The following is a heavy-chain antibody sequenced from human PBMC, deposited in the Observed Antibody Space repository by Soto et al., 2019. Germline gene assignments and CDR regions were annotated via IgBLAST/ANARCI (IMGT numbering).Heavy chain of an antibody. Sequence: EVQLVESGGGLVKPGGSLRLSCAASGFTFSSYSMNWVRQAPGKGLEWVSSISSSSSYIYYADSVKGRFTISRDNVKNSLYLQMNSLRAEDTAVYYCARDVEDIVATINDYYYYMDVWGKGTTVTVSS. CDR2: ISSSSSYI. D-gene: IGHD5-12*01. J-gene: IGHJ6*03. V-gene: IGHV3-21*01. CDR3: ARDVEDIVATINDYYYYMDV. CDR1: GFTFSSYS.